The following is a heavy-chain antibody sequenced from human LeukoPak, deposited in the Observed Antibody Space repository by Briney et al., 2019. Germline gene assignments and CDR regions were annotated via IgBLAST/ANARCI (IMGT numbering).Heavy chain of an antibody. J-gene: IGHJ4*02. CDR1: GYTFTGYY. V-gene: IGHV1-2*02. CDR2: INPNSGGT. CDR3: ARPRRDGYYFDY. D-gene: IGHD5-24*01. Sequence: ASVKVSCKASGYTFTGYYMHWVRQAPGRGLEWMGWINPNSGGTNYAQKFQGRVTMTRDTSISTAYMELSRLRSDDTAVYYCARPRRDGYYFDYWGQGTLVTVSS.